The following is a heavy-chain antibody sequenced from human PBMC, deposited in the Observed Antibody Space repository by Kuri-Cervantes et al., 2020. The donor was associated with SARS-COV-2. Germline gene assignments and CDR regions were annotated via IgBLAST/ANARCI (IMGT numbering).Heavy chain of an antibody. D-gene: IGHD6-13*01. J-gene: IGHJ5*02. Sequence: SETLSLTCTVSGGAINRGDYFWSWIRQTPGKGLEWIGYIDHSGSTYYNPSLKSRVTISVDRSKNQFSLKLSSVTAADTAVYYCARARIAAAGYNWFDPWGQGTLVTVSS. CDR2: IDHSGST. CDR3: ARARIAAAGYNWFDP. CDR1: GGAINRGDYF. V-gene: IGHV4-30-2*01.